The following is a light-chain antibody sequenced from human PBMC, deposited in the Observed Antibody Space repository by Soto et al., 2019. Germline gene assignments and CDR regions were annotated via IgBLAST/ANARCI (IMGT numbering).Light chain of an antibody. CDR3: SSYTSRSTYV. V-gene: IGLV2-14*01. CDR2: EVS. CDR1: SSDVGAYNF. Sequence: QSVLTQPASVSGSPGQSITISCTGTSSDVGAYNFVSWSQQHPGNAPKLMIYEVSHRVSGVSDRFAASKSGNTASLTISGLQPGDDADYYCSSYTSRSTYVFGTGTKVTVL. J-gene: IGLJ1*01.